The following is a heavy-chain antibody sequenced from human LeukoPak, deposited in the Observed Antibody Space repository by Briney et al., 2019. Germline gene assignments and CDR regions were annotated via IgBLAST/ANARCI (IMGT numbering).Heavy chain of an antibody. D-gene: IGHD4-11*01. J-gene: IGHJ6*02. V-gene: IGHV3-21*01. CDR3: ARDQAVYGMDV. Sequence: GGSLRLSCAASGFTFSNYSMNWVRQAPGKGLEWVSSISSSSSYIYYADSVKGRFTISRDNAKNSLYLQMNSLRAEDTAVYYCARDQAVYGMDVWGQGTTVTVSS. CDR2: ISSSSSYI. CDR1: GFTFSNYS.